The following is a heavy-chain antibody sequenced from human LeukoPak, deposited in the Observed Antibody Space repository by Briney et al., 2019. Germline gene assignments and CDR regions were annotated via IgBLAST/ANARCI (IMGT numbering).Heavy chain of an antibody. D-gene: IGHD2-15*01. V-gene: IGHV3-23*01. CDR2: ISNGKT. Sequence: GGSLRLSCAASGFPFSHAMSWVRQPPGKGREWVAAISNGKTYYADSVRGRFAISGDDSTNTVYLHMNSLRDEDTALYHCVREAGYCAPVCVKTNWFDPWGQGTLVTVSS. CDR3: VREAGYCAPVCVKTNWFDP. CDR1: GFPFSHA. J-gene: IGHJ5*02.